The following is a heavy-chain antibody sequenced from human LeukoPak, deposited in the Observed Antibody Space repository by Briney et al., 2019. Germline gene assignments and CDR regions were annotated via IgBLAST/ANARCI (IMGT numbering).Heavy chain of an antibody. Sequence: GGSLRLSCAASGFNFNKYDMTWARQAPGKGLEWVSTITGRSDQTYYTDSVMGRFVTSRDNSKDTLYLQMNSLRAEDTAIYYCAKGGWLDDLGQGALVTVSS. CDR2: ITGRSDQT. V-gene: IGHV3-23*01. CDR1: GFNFNKYD. D-gene: IGHD6-19*01. CDR3: AKGGWLDD. J-gene: IGHJ4*02.